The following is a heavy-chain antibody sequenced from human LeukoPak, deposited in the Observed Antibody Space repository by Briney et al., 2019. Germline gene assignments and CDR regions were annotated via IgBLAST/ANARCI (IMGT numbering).Heavy chain of an antibody. CDR3: ARLSPYYDILTGYYKDH. CDR2: FYYSGST. J-gene: IGHJ4*02. Sequence: SETLSLTCTVSGGSISSSTYYWGWIRQPPGNGLEWIGSFYYSGSTHYNPSLKSRVTISVDTSKNQFSLKLSSVTAADTAVYYCARLSPYYDILTGYYKDHWGQGTLVTVSS. D-gene: IGHD3-9*01. CDR1: GGSISSSTYY. V-gene: IGHV4-39*01.